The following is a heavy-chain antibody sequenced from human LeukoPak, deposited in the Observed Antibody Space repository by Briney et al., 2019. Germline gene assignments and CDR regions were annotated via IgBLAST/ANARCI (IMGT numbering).Heavy chain of an antibody. D-gene: IGHD2-15*01. CDR2: IIPIFGTA. J-gene: IGHJ4*02. CDR1: GGTFSSYA. V-gene: IGHV1-69*05. CDR3: ARAGERVAFDY. Sequence: ASVKVSCKASGGTFSSYAISWVRQAPGQGLEGMGRIIPIFGTANYAQKFQGRFTITTDESTSTAYMELSSLRSEDTAVYYCARAGERVAFDYWGQGTLVTVSS.